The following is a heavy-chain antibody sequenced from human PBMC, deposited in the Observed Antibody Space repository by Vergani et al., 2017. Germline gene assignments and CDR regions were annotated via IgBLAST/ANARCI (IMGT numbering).Heavy chain of an antibody. CDR2: IYYSGST. CDR1: GGSISSYY. CDR3: ARRTECSGGSCYSGALFDY. V-gene: IGHV4-59*08. Sequence: QVQLQESGPGLVKTSETLSLTCTVSGGSISSYYWSWIRQPQGKGLEWIGYIYYSGSTYYNPSLKSRVTISVDTSKTQFSLKLSSVTAADTAVYYCARRTECSGGSCYSGALFDYWGQGTLVTGSS. D-gene: IGHD2-15*01. J-gene: IGHJ4*02.